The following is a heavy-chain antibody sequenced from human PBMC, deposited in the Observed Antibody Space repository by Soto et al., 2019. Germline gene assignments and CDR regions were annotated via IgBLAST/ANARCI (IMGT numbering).Heavy chain of an antibody. CDR2: IIPMFGTA. Sequence: QVQLVQSGAEVKKPGSSVKVSCKASGGTFSSYEITWVRQAPGQGLQWMGGIIPMFGTAKYGHNFQGRVTITADESTRTAYMELSSLRPDDTAVYYCAREQQWGTYYVDSWGQGTTVTVSS. CDR1: GGTFSSYE. D-gene: IGHD6-19*01. J-gene: IGHJ4*03. V-gene: IGHV1-69*01. CDR3: AREQQWGTYYVDS.